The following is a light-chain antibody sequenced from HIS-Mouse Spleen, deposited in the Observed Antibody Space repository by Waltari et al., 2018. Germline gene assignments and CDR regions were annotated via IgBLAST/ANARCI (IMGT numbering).Light chain of an antibody. V-gene: IGLV3-16*01. J-gene: IGLJ3*02. CDR2: KDS. Sequence: SYELTQPPSVSVSLGQMARITCSGEALPKKYAYWYQQKPGQFPVLVIYKDSERPSGIRERFSGSRSGTIVTLTISGVQAEDEADYYCLSADSSGTWVFGGGTKLTVL. CDR3: LSADSSGTWV. CDR1: ALPKKY.